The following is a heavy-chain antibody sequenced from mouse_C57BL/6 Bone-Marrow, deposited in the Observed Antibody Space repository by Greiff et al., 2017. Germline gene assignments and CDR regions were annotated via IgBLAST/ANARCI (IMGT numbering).Heavy chain of an antibody. Sequence: VQLQQSGAELARPGASVKLSCKASGYTFTSYGISWVKQRTGQGLGWIGEIYPRSGNTYYNEKFKGKATLTADKSSSTAYMELRSLTSEDSAVYFCARGDLDYWGQGTTLTVSS. CDR2: IYPRSGNT. J-gene: IGHJ2*01. D-gene: IGHD3-3*01. CDR1: GYTFTSYG. V-gene: IGHV1-81*01. CDR3: ARGDLDY.